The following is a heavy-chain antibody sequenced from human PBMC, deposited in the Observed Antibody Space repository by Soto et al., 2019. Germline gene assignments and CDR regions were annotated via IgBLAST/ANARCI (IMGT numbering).Heavy chain of an antibody. CDR2: INHSGST. D-gene: IGHD5-12*01. V-gene: IGHV4-34*01. CDR1: GGSFSGYY. CDR3: ARGRWLPQSFAY. Sequence: LSLTCAVYGGSFSGYYWSWIRQPPGKGLEWIGEINHSGSTNYNPSLKSRVTISVDTSKNQFSLNLYSVTAADTAVYYCARGRWLPQSFAYWGQGTLVTAS. J-gene: IGHJ4*02.